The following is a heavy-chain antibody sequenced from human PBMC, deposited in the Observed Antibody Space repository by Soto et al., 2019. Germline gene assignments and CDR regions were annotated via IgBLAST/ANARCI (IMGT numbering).Heavy chain of an antibody. J-gene: IGHJ6*02. V-gene: IGHV1-69*13. D-gene: IGHD2-2*02. CDR3: ARDQGGVVVVPAAIPGDYYYYGMDV. CDR1: GGTFSSYA. CDR2: IIPIFGTA. Sequence: SVKVSFKASGGTFSSYAISWVRQAPGQGLEWMGGIIPIFGTANYAQKFQGRVTITADESTSTAYMELSSLRSEDTAVYYCARDQGGVVVVPAAIPGDYYYYGMDVWGQGTTVTVSS.